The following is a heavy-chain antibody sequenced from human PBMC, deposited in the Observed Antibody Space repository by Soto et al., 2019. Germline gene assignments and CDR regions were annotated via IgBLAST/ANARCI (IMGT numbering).Heavy chain of an antibody. CDR3: ARAHPIMILDRFDP. V-gene: IGHV3-33*01. CDR1: GFKFRNYA. Sequence: VGSLRLSCAASGFKFRNYAIHWVRQAPGKGLEWLAVIWFDGSKKYYADSVKGRFTISRDNSKNTVYLDMNSLTADDSGVFYCARAHPIMILDRFDPCRHGTLVTVSS. CDR2: IWFDGSKK. D-gene: IGHD3-16*01. J-gene: IGHJ5*02.